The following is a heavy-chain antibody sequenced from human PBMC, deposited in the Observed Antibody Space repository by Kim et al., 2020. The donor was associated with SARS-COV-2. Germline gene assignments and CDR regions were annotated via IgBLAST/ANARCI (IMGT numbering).Heavy chain of an antibody. CDR3: ARDSRLYYYDSSGYLGFGMDV. J-gene: IGHJ6*02. D-gene: IGHD3-22*01. Sequence: GGSLRLSCAASGFTVSSNYMSWVRQAPGKGLEWVSVIYSGGSTYYADSVKGRFTISRDNSKNTLYLQMNSLRAEDTAVYYCARDSRLYYYDSSGYLGFGMDVWGQGTTVTVSS. CDR1: GFTVSSNY. V-gene: IGHV3-66*02. CDR2: IYSGGST.